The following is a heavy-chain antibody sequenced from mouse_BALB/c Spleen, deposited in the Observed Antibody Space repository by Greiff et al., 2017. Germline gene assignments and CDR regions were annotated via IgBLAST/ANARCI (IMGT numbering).Heavy chain of an antibody. CDR2: IWGDGST. V-gene: IGHV2-6-7*01. D-gene: IGHD2-3*01. CDR3: AREGGYYGKNAMDY. J-gene: IGHJ4*01. Sequence: VQLVESGPGLVAPSQSLSITCTVSGFSLTGYGVNWVRQPPGKGLEWLGMIWGDGSTDYNSALKSRLSISKDNSKSQVFLKMNSLQTDDTARYYCAREGGYYGKNAMDYWGQGTSVTVSS. CDR1: GFSLTGYG.